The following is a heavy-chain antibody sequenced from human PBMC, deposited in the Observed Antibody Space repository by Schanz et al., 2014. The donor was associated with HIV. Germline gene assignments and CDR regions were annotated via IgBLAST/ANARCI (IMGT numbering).Heavy chain of an antibody. CDR2: LWFDGSID. CDR1: GFTFRNYA. D-gene: IGHD2-2*01. V-gene: IGHV3-33*01. CDR3: ARRRADQKTFDY. Sequence: QVHLVESGGGVVQPGKSLRLSCAASGFTFRNYAMHWVRQVPGKGLEWVAILWFDGSIDYYVDSVRGRFTISRDNSKNTLYLQMNSLRVEDTALFYCARRRADQKTFDYWGQGALVTVSS. J-gene: IGHJ4*02.